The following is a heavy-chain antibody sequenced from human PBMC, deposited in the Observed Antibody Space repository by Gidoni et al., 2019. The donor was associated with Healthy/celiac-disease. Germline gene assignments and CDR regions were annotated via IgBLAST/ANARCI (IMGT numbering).Heavy chain of an antibody. CDR1: GFTFSSYS. CDR3: ARTAGTSWDYYMDV. J-gene: IGHJ6*03. CDR2: ISSSSSYI. D-gene: IGHD2-2*01. V-gene: IGHV3-21*01. Sequence: EVQLVESGGGLVKPGGSLRLSCAASGFTFSSYSMNWVRQAPGKGLEWVSSISSSSSYIYYADSVKGQFTISRDNAKNSLYLQMNSLRAEDTAVYYCARTAGTSWDYYMDVWGKGTTVTVSS.